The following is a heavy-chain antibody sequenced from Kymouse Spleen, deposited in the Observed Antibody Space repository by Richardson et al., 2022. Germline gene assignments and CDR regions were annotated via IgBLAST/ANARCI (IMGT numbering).Heavy chain of an antibody. V-gene: IGHV3-33*01. J-gene: IGHJ4*02. CDR2: IWYDGSNK. Sequence: QVQLVESGGGVVQPGRSLRLSCAASGFTFSSYGMHWVRQAPGKGLEWVAVIWYDGSNKYYADSVKGRFTISRDNSKNTLYLQMNSLRAEDTAVYYCARATGHCYTFFDYWGQGTLVTVSS. CDR3: ARATGHCYTFFDY. CDR1: GFTFSSYG. D-gene: IGHD2-8*01.